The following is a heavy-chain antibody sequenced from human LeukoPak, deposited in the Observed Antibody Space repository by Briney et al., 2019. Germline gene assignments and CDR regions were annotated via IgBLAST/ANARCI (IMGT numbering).Heavy chain of an antibody. D-gene: IGHD1/OR15-1a*01. CDR1: GGSISTYY. V-gene: IGHV4-59*01. CDR3: ARRGITGTWYYFDY. CDR2: IYSSGST. J-gene: IGHJ4*02. Sequence: SETLSLTCTVSGGSISTYYWSWIRQPPGKGLEWIGYIYSSGSTNYNPSLRSRVTISVDTSKNQFSLKLSSVTAADTAVYHCARRGITGTWYYFDYWGQGTLVTVSS.